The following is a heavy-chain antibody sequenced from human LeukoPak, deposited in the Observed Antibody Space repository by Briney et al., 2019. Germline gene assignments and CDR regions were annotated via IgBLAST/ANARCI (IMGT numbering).Heavy chain of an antibody. CDR2: INSGDNGK. CDR3: ARDTVNGPFVISLDL. D-gene: IGHD2-8*01. Sequence: PGGSLRLSCAASGFILRSSEMNWVRQAPGKGPEWVAHINSGDNGKYYTDSVRGRFTMSRDNDKDLLYLQLNSLRDEDTAVYYCARDTVNGPFVISLDLWGQGVLVTVSS. V-gene: IGHV3-48*03. CDR1: GFILRSSE. J-gene: IGHJ5*02.